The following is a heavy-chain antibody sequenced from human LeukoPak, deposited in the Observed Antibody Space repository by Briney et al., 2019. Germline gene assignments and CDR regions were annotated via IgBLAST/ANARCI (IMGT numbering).Heavy chain of an antibody. CDR2: INHSGST. V-gene: IGHV4-34*01. J-gene: IGHJ6*03. Sequence: KTSETLSLTCAVYGGSFSGYYWSWIRQPPGKGLEWIGEINHSGSTNYNPSLKSRVTISVDTSKNQFSLKLGSVTAADTAVYYCARAELNYYYMDVWGKGTTVTVSS. D-gene: IGHD3-10*01. CDR3: ARAELNYYYMDV. CDR1: GGSFSGYY.